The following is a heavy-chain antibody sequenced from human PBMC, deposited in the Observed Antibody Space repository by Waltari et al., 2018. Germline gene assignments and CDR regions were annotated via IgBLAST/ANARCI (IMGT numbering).Heavy chain of an antibody. J-gene: IGHJ3*01. Sequence: EVQLVESGGGLVQPGGSLRLSCAASGFTFNIYWMSWVRQAPGKGLEFVANINQDGSGKSDVDSVKCRCTISRDNAKNSMSLQMSSLRAEDAAVYYCARDPGFSEFDLWGQGTLVSISA. V-gene: IGHV3-7*01. CDR3: ARDPGFSEFDL. CDR1: GFTFNIYW. CDR2: INQDGSGK.